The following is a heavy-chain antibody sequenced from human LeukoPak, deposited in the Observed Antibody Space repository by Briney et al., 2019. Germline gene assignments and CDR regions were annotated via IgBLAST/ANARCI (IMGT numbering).Heavy chain of an antibody. CDR1: GGSISSYY. Sequence: SETLSLTCIVSGGSISSYYWSWIRQPPGKGLEWIGYIYYSGSTNYNPSLKSRVTISVDTSKNQFSLKLSSVTAADTAVYYCARLGVGGYYPRQPNWFDPWGQGTLVTVSS. J-gene: IGHJ5*02. V-gene: IGHV4-59*01. CDR3: ARLGVGGYYPRQPNWFDP. CDR2: IYYSGST. D-gene: IGHD3-3*01.